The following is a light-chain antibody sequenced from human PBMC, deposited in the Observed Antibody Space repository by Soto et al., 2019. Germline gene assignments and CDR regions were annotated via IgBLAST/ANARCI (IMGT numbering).Light chain of an antibody. CDR1: NSNIGSRT. V-gene: IGLV1-44*01. J-gene: IGLJ3*02. Sequence: QPVLTQPPSASGTPGQTVTISCSGSNSNIGSRTVNWYQHLPGTAPKLLMYSSNQRPSGVPDRFSGSKSGTSASLAISGLQSEDESDYYCSVWDDSLNGWVFGGGTKLTVL. CDR2: SSN. CDR3: SVWDDSLNGWV.